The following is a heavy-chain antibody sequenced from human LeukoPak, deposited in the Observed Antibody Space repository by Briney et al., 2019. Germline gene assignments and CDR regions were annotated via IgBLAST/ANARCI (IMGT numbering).Heavy chain of an antibody. D-gene: IGHD2-15*01. Sequence: PGKSLRLSRAASGFTFSSYGMHWIRQAPGKGLEWVAVIWYDGSNKYYADSVKGRFTISRDNSKNTLYLQMNSLRAEDTAVYYCASKYCSGGSCYSWYNAFDIWGQGTMVTVSS. J-gene: IGHJ3*02. CDR1: GFTFSSYG. CDR3: ASKYCSGGSCYSWYNAFDI. V-gene: IGHV3-33*01. CDR2: IWYDGSNK.